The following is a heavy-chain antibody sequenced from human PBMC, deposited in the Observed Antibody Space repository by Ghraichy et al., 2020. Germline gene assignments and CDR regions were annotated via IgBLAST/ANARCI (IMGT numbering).Heavy chain of an antibody. CDR3: TRPTDGTRNAFDI. Sequence: RGSLRLSCAASGFTFSSYRMHWVRQAPGKGLVRVSRIYGDGSNTIYADSVKGRFTMSRDNAKNTLYLQMNSLRAEDTAVYYCTRPTDGTRNAFDIWGQGTMVTVSS. CDR1: GFTFSSYR. CDR2: IYGDGSNT. D-gene: IGHD2-8*01. V-gene: IGHV3-74*01. J-gene: IGHJ3*02.